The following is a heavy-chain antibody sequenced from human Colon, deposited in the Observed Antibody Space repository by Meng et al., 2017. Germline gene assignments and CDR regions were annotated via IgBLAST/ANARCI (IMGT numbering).Heavy chain of an antibody. J-gene: IGHJ4*02. CDR3: ASSSGWWRLDS. CDR2: IYSSENI. D-gene: IGHD6-19*01. V-gene: IGHV4-31*03. Sequence: QVQLQESGPGLGKPLETPSLTCTGAGASISSGGYSWSWIRQHPGKSLEWIGYIYSSENIYYNPSLKSRVTISLDKPKNQFSLILTSVTAADTAIYYCASSSGWWRLDSWGQGTLVTVSS. CDR1: GASISSGGYS.